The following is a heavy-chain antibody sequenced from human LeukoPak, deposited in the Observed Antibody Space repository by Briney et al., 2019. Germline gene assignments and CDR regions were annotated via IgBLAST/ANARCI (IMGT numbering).Heavy chain of an antibody. D-gene: IGHD1-26*01. V-gene: IGHV3-48*02. Sequence: PGGSLRLSCAASGFTFSSYSMNWVRQAPGKGLEWVSYISSSSSTIYYADSVKGRFTISRGNAKNSLYLQMNSLRDEDTAVYYCARGGGSYGQDWFDPWGQGTLVTVSS. J-gene: IGHJ5*02. CDR3: ARGGGSYGQDWFDP. CDR2: ISSSSSTI. CDR1: GFTFSSYS.